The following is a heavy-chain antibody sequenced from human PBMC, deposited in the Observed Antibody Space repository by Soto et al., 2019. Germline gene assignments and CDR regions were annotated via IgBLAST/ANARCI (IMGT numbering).Heavy chain of an antibody. J-gene: IGHJ2*01. CDR2: IITILSTP. CDR1: GGTFRNYA. Sequence: QVQLVQAGAEVKKPGSSVNVSCKASGGTFRNYAISWMRQAPEQGIEWLGVIITILSTPEYAQKFQGRVTITADESTSTASSVLSSPQSEETAVYFCARDRAGSRGSYNLWGSGTLVTVSS. CDR3: ARDRAGSRGSYNL. D-gene: IGHD3-22*01. V-gene: IGHV1-69*11.